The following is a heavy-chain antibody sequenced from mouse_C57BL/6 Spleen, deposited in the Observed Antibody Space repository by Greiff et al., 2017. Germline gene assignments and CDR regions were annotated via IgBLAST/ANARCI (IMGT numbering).Heavy chain of an antibody. CDR3: ANWDGY. D-gene: IGHD4-1*01. J-gene: IGHJ2*01. Sequence: QVQLQQSGAELVRPGASVTLSCKASGYTFTDYEMHWVKQTPVHGLEWIGAINPETGGTAYNQKFKGKAILTADKSSSTAYMELRSLTSEDSAVYYCANWDGYWGQGTTLTVSS. CDR1: GYTFTDYE. CDR2: INPETGGT. V-gene: IGHV1-15*01.